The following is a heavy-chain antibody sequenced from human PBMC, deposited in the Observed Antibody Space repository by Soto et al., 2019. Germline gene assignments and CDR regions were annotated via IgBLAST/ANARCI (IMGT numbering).Heavy chain of an antibody. CDR3: TTIGFSYGYS. V-gene: IGHV3-15*01. Sequence: GGSLGLSCAASGSTFSNAWMNWVRQAPGKGLDWVGRIKSKSDGATTDYTAPVKGRFTISRDDSEKTLYLQMNSLKTEDTAVYYCTTIGFSYGYSWGQGTLVTVSS. CDR1: GSTFSNAW. CDR2: IKSKSDGATT. D-gene: IGHD5-18*01. J-gene: IGHJ5*02.